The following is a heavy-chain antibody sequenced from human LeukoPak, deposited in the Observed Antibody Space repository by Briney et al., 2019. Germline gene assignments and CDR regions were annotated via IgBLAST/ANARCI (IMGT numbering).Heavy chain of an antibody. CDR3: VKDYYDSSGYLDY. J-gene: IGHJ4*02. CDR1: GFTFSTYG. Sequence: SGGSLRLSCAASGFTFSTYGIHWVRQAPGKGLEWVAVISYDGSNKFYADSVKGRFTISRNNSKNTLSLQMNSLRTEDAAVYYCVKDYYDSSGYLDYWGQGTLVTVSS. CDR2: ISYDGSNK. V-gene: IGHV3-30*18. D-gene: IGHD3-22*01.